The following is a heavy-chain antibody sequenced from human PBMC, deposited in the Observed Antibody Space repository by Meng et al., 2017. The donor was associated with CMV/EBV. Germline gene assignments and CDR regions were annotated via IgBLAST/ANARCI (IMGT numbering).Heavy chain of an antibody. J-gene: IGHJ5*01. CDR3: ARDLTGSTRGGRFDS. D-gene: IGHD1-7*01. V-gene: IGHV1-8*03. CDR2: MNPYSGNT. CDR1: GYTFTDYD. Sequence: ASVKVSCKASGYTFTDYDVNWVRQAAGQGLEGMGWMNPYSGNTGYAQKFQGRVTVTRNTSISTAYMGLSSLRSEDTAVYYCARDLTGSTRGGRFDSWGQGTLVTVSS.